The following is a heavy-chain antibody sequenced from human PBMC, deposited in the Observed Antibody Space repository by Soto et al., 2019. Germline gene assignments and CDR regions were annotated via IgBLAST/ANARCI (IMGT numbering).Heavy chain of an antibody. D-gene: IGHD3-9*01. Sequence: GGSLRLSCAASGFTFSRHGMHWVRQAPGKGLEWVAVISYDGRNKYYADSVKGRFTISRDNSKNTLYLQMNSLRAEDTAVFYCARDPYDILTGYPRPNPDYWGQGTLVTVSS. CDR3: ARDPYDILTGYPRPNPDY. J-gene: IGHJ4*02. CDR2: ISYDGRNK. V-gene: IGHV3-30*04. CDR1: GFTFSRHG.